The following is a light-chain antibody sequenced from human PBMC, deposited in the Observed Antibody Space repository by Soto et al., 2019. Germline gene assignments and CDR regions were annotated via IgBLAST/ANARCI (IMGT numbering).Light chain of an antibody. Sequence: QSALTQPPSASGSPGQSVTISCTGTSSDVGGYNYVSWYQQHPGKAPKLMIYEVSKRPSGVPDLFSGSKSGNTASLPVSGLQAEDEADYYCSSYSGSNNLVFGGGTKLTVL. CDR1: SSDVGGYNY. CDR3: SSYSGSNNLV. J-gene: IGLJ2*01. V-gene: IGLV2-8*01. CDR2: EVS.